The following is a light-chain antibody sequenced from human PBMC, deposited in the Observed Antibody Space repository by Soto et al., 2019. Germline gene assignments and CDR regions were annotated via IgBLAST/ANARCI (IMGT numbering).Light chain of an antibody. Sequence: QSALTQPRSVSGSPGQSVTISCTGSSSDVGGNKYVSWYQQHPGKAPKLMIYDVNKRPSGVPDRFSGSKSGNTASLTISGLQAEDEADYYCCSYAGSYTVLFGGGTQLTVL. V-gene: IGLV2-11*01. J-gene: IGLJ2*01. CDR2: DVN. CDR3: CSYAGSYTVL. CDR1: SSDVGGNKY.